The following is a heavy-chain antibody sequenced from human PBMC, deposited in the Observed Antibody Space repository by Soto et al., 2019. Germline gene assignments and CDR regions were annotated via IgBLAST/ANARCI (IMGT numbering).Heavy chain of an antibody. J-gene: IGHJ4*02. CDR1: GYTFTSYY. D-gene: IGHD2-2*01. Sequence: QVQLVQSGAEVKKPGASVKVSCKASGYTFTSYYMHWVRQTPGQGLEWMGIINPSGGSTSYAQKFQCRVTMTRDTSTSTVYMELSSLRSEDTAVYYCARGRGDIVVVPAAMPLDYWGQGTLVTVSS. V-gene: IGHV1-46*03. CDR2: INPSGGST. CDR3: ARGRGDIVVVPAAMPLDY.